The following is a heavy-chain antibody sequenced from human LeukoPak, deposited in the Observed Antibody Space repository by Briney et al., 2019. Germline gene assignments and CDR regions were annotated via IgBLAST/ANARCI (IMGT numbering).Heavy chain of an antibody. CDR3: AGGYCSGGSCSATRTYYYYGMDV. J-gene: IGHJ6*02. CDR2: ISGSGGST. Sequence: GGSLRLSCAASGFTFSSYAMSWVRQAPGKGLEWVSAISGSGGSTYYADSVKGRFTISRDNSKNTLYLQMNSLRAEDTAVYYCAGGYCSGGSCSATRTYYYYGMDVWGQGTTVTVSS. V-gene: IGHV3-23*01. CDR1: GFTFSSYA. D-gene: IGHD2-15*01.